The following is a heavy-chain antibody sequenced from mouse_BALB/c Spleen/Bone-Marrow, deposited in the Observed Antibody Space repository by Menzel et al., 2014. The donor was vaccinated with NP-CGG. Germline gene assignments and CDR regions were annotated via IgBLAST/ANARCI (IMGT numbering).Heavy chain of an antibody. D-gene: IGHD2-4*01. J-gene: IGHJ1*01. CDR3: ARDDYDWYFDV. V-gene: IGHV7-1*02. Sequence: EVKLVGSGGGLVQPGGSLRLSCATSGFTFSDFYMEWVRQPPGKRLEWIAASRNKANDYTTEYSASVKGRFIVSRDTSQSILYLQMNALRAEDTAIYYCARDDYDWYFDVWGAGTTVTVSS. CDR1: GFTFSDFY. CDR2: SRNKANDYTT.